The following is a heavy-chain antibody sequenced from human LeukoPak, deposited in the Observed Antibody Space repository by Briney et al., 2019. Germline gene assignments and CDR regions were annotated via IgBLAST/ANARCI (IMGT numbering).Heavy chain of an antibody. J-gene: IGHJ3*02. D-gene: IGHD3-10*01. V-gene: IGHV4-4*07. CDR2: IYTSGST. CDR1: GGSISSYY. CDR3: ARDLLWFGESHDAFDI. Sequence: SETLSLTCTVSGGSISSYYWSWTRQPAGKGLEWIGRIYTSGSTNYNPSLKSRVTMSVDTSKNQFSLKLSSVTAADTAAYYCARDLLWFGESHDAFDIWGQGTMVTVSS.